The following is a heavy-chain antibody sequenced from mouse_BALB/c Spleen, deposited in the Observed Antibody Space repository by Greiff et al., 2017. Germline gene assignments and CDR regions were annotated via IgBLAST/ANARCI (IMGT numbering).Heavy chain of an antibody. V-gene: IGHV1-7*01. D-gene: IGHD2-12*01. CDR2: INPSTGYT. J-gene: IGHJ4*01. Sequence: QVQLQQPGAELAKPGASVKMSCKASGYTFTSYWMHWVKQRPGQGLEWIGYINPSTGYTEYNQKFKDKATLTADKSSSTAYIQLSILTSEDSAVYKSANGYYSAMDYWGQGTPVTVSA. CDR1: GYTFTSYW. CDR3: ANGYYSAMDY.